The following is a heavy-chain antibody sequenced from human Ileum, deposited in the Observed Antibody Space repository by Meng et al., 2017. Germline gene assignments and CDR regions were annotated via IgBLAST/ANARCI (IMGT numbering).Heavy chain of an antibody. CDR3: VRHGGKYFDS. V-gene: IGHV4-4*02. Sequence: QVQLQEPGPGLVEPSGTLSFTCTVSGGSISSSFYWSWVRQSPGKGLEWIGQIYLAGSPNYNPSLESRVTISVDKSKNQFSLRLTSVTAADTAIFYCVRHGGKYFDSWGQGTLVTVSS. CDR2: IYLAGSP. J-gene: IGHJ4*02. D-gene: IGHD2-15*01. CDR1: GGSISSSFY.